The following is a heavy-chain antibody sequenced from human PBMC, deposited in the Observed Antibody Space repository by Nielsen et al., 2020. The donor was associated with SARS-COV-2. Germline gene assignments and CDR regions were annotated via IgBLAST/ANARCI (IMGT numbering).Heavy chain of an antibody. D-gene: IGHD2-2*01. CDR2: ISSSSSTI. J-gene: IGHJ6*02. V-gene: IGHV3-48*04. Sequence: GESLKISCAASGFTFSSYSMNWVRQAPGKGLEWVSYISSSSSTIYYADSVKGRFTISRDNAKNSLYLQMNSLRAEDTAVYYCARDLEDIVVVPAADVHADYYYYYGMDVWGQGTTVTVSS. CDR3: ARDLEDIVVVPAADVHADYYYYYGMDV. CDR1: GFTFSSYS.